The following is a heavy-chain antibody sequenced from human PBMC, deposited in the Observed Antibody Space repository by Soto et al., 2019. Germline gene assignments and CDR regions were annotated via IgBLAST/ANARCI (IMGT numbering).Heavy chain of an antibody. J-gene: IGHJ4*02. D-gene: IGHD6-13*01. CDR3: AREVAAAGGEYDY. Sequence: QVQLVQSGAEVKNPGASVKVSCKASGYTFTKYGIGWVRQAPGQGLEWLGWISAYNGNTNYAQKLQGRVTMTTDTSTSTAYMELRGWRSDDTAVYYGAREVAAAGGEYDYWGQGTLVTVS. V-gene: IGHV1-18*01. CDR2: ISAYNGNT. CDR1: GYTFTKYG.